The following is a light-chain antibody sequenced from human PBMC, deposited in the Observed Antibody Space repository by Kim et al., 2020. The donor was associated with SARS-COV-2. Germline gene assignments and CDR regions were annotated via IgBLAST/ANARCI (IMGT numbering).Light chain of an antibody. V-gene: IGLV1-44*01. CDR3: AAWDDSLNGWV. Sequence: QSVVTQPPSASGTPGQRVTISCSGSSSNIGSNTVNWYQQLPGTAPKVLIHSNNQRPSGVPDRFSGSKSGTSASLAISGLQSEDEADYYCAAWDDSLNGWVFGGGTKVTVL. CDR1: SSNIGSNT. J-gene: IGLJ3*02. CDR2: SNN.